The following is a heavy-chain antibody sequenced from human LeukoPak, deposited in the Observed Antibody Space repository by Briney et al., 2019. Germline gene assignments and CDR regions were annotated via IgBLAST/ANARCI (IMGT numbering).Heavy chain of an antibody. CDR1: GGSINNYY. CDR2: IYYNGST. D-gene: IGHD7-27*01. V-gene: IGHV4-59*01. CDR3: AGAPWGPYDF. Sequence: SETLSLTCTVSGGSINNYYWSWLRQPPGKGLEWIGNIYYNGSTNYNPSLKSRVTISLDTSKNQFSLKVGSVTAADTAVYYYAGAPWGPYDFWGQGTLVTVSS. J-gene: IGHJ4*02.